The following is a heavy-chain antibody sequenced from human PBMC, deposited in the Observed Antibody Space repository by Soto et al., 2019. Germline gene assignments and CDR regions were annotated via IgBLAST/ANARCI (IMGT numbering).Heavy chain of an antibody. D-gene: IGHD2-15*01. CDR2: IYYSGST. V-gene: IGHV4-59*01. J-gene: IGHJ5*02. Sequence: SETLSLTCTVSGGSISSYYWSWIRQPPGKGLEWIGYIYYSGSTNYNPSLKSRVTISVDTSKNQFSLKLSSVTAADTAVYYCARVRYCSGGSGLDNWFDPWGQGTLVTVSS. CDR3: ARVRYCSGGSGLDNWFDP. CDR1: GGSISSYY.